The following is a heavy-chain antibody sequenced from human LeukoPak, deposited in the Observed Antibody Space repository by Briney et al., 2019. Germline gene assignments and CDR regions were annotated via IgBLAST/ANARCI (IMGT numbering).Heavy chain of an antibody. J-gene: IGHJ3*02. Sequence: PSETLSLTCAVYGGSFSGYYWSWIRQPPGKGLEWIGEINHSGSTNYNPSLKSRVTISVDTSKNQFSLKLSSVTAADTAVYYCARRFHIVVVPAAIEENAFDIWGQGTMVTVSS. V-gene: IGHV4-34*01. CDR3: ARRFHIVVVPAAIEENAFDI. CDR1: GGSFSGYY. CDR2: INHSGST. D-gene: IGHD2-2*02.